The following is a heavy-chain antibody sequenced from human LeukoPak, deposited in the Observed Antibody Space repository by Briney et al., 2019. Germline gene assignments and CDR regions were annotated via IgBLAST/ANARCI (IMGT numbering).Heavy chain of an antibody. D-gene: IGHD3-10*01. CDR1: GGSIRSFSHY. Sequence: SETLSLTCTVSGGSIRSFSHYWGWIRQPPGKGLEWIGSIYYSGGTYYNPSLKSRVTISVDTSKNQFSLKLSSVTAADTAVYYCARGVRGAINWFDPWGQGTLVTVSS. CDR2: IYYSGGT. CDR3: ARGVRGAINWFDP. J-gene: IGHJ5*02. V-gene: IGHV4-39*07.